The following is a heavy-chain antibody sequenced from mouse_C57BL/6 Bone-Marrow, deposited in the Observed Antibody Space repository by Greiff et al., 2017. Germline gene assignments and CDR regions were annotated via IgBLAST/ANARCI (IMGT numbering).Heavy chain of an antibody. CDR1: GFSLSTFGMG. D-gene: IGHD1-1*01. CDR2: IWWDDDK. J-gene: IGHJ1*03. CDR3: VEWGTTVVATYWYFDV. V-gene: IGHV8-8*01. Sequence: QVQLKESGPGILQPSQTLSLTCSFSGFSLSTFGMGVGWIRQPSGKGLEWLAHIWWDDDKYYNPALKSRLTISKDTSKNQVFLKIANVDTADTATYYGVEWGTTVVATYWYFDVWGTGTTVTVSS.